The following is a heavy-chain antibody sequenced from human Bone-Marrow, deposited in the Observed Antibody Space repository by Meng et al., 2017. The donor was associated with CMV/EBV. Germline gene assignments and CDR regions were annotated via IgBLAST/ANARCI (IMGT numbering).Heavy chain of an antibody. J-gene: IGHJ5*02. Sequence: GGSLRLSCAASGFTFSSYEMNWVRQAPGKGLEWVSYISSSGSTIYYADSVKGRFTISRDNSKNTLYLQMNSLRAEDTAVYYCAKDSIAAAGPNNWFDPWGQGTLVTVSS. D-gene: IGHD6-13*01. CDR3: AKDSIAAAGPNNWFDP. CDR2: ISSSGSTI. CDR1: GFTFSSYE. V-gene: IGHV3-48*03.